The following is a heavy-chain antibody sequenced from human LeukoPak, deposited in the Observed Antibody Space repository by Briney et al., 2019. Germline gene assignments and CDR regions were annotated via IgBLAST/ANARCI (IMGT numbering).Heavy chain of an antibody. CDR1: GYTFTSYY. CDR3: ARASMSYYDFWSGYYEFDP. J-gene: IGHJ5*02. D-gene: IGHD3-3*01. Sequence: ASVKVSCKASGYTFTSYYMHWVRQAPGQGLEWMGIINPSGGSTSYAQKFQGRVTMTRNTSISTAYMELSSLRSEDTAVYYCARASMSYYDFWSGYYEFDPWGQGTLVTVSS. V-gene: IGHV1-46*01. CDR2: INPSGGST.